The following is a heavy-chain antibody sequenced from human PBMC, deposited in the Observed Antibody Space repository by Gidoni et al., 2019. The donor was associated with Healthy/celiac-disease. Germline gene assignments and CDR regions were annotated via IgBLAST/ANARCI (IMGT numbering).Heavy chain of an antibody. V-gene: IGHV4-59*01. D-gene: IGHD6-19*01. CDR1: GGSISSYY. CDR2: IYYSGST. J-gene: IGHJ4*02. Sequence: QVQLQESGPGLVKHSETLSLTCTVSGGSISSYYWSWIRQPPGKGLEWIGYIYYSGSTNYNPSLKSRVTISVDTSKNQFSLKLSSVTAADTAVYYCASGLGVAGKEDYWGQGTLVTVSS. CDR3: ASGLGVAGKEDY.